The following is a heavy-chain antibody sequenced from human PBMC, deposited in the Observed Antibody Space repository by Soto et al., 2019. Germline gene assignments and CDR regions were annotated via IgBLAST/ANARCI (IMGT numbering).Heavy chain of an antibody. D-gene: IGHD3-16*01. V-gene: IGHV3-23*01. CDR2: ISASGGNI. J-gene: IGHJ2*01. CDR1: GFIFSDYA. Sequence: GGSLRLSCVASGFIFSDYAMTWVRQAPGKGLEWVATISASGGNIEYTDSLKGRFTISRDNSKNTLYLQLNGLTADDTAVHYCAKVAGGLGYFDLWGRGTLVTVSS. CDR3: AKVAGGLGYFDL.